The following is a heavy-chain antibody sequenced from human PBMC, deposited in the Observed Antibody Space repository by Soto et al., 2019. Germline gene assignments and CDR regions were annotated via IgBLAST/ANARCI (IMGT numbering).Heavy chain of an antibody. CDR1: GYTFTSYY. D-gene: IGHD1-7*01. J-gene: IGHJ4*02. CDR3: ARDSGWNYKSYYFDY. CDR2: INPSGGST. V-gene: IGHV1-46*01. Sequence: ASVKVSCKASGYTFTSYYMHWVRQAPGQGLEWMGIINPSGGSTSYAQKFQGRVTMTRDTSTSTVYMELSSLRSEDTAVYYCARDSGWNYKSYYFDYWGQGTLVTVSS.